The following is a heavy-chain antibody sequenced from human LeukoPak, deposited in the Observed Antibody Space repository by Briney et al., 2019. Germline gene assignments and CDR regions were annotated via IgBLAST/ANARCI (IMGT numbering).Heavy chain of an antibody. Sequence: GGSLRLSCAASGFTFSSYGMSWVRQAPGKGLEWVSAISGSGGSTYYADSVKGRFTISRDNSKNTLYLQMNSLRAEDTAVYYCAKDPPPGYFYYYMDVWGKGTTVTISS. CDR1: GFTFSSYG. V-gene: IGHV3-23*01. CDR2: ISGSGGST. J-gene: IGHJ6*03. CDR3: AKDPPPGYFYYYMDV.